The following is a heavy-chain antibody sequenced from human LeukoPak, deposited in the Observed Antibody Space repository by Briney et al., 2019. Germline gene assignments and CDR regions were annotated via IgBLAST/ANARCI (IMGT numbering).Heavy chain of an antibody. CDR1: GVTLSDYE. Sequence: GGSLRLSGTVLGVTLSDYELNWVRQAPGKGPEWVSYMNRRGDRIDHADSVKGRFTMSRDIATKSVFLQMTGLRVDDTAVYYCATRIPYTGYNNWGQGTLVTVSS. J-gene: IGHJ4*02. CDR2: MNRRGDRI. CDR3: ATRIPYTGYNN. V-gene: IGHV3-48*03. D-gene: IGHD5-12*01.